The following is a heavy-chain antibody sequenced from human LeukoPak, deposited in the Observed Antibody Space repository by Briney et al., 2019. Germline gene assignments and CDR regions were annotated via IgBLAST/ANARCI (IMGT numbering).Heavy chain of an antibody. D-gene: IGHD2-21*01. CDR2: TSSSDPGT. J-gene: IGHJ4*02. CDR3: ARAPVTSRRGVYCYPFDY. Sequence: PGGSLRLSCAASGFPLSSYAMSWVRQASGKGLEWVSATSSSDPGTYYADSVRGRFTISRDNSKNTLYLQLNSLRVEDAGVYYCARAPVTSRRGVYCYPFDYWGQGTLVTVSS. CDR1: GFPLSSYA. V-gene: IGHV3-23*01.